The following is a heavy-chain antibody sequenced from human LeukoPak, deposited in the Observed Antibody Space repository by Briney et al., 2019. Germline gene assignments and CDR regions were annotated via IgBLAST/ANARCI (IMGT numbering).Heavy chain of an antibody. V-gene: IGHV1-69*01. CDR1: GGTFISYA. Sequence: SVKVSCKASGGTFISYAISWVRQAPGQGLEWMGGIIPIFGTANYAQKFQGRVTITADESTSTAYMELSSLRSEDTAVYYCARAREGIVPAAIQPFDYWAREPWSPSPQ. D-gene: IGHD2-2*02. J-gene: IGHJ4*02. CDR3: ARAREGIVPAAIQPFDY. CDR2: IIPIFGTA.